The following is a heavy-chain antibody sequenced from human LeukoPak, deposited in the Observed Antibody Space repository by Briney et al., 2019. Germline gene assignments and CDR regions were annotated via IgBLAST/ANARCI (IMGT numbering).Heavy chain of an antibody. V-gene: IGHV3-21*01. CDR2: ISTSSNYI. J-gene: IGHJ4*02. D-gene: IGHD6-13*01. CDR3: ARLGSIAAAGTPDY. Sequence: GGSLRLSCAASGSTFNNYNMNWVRQAPGKGLEWVSSISTSSNYIYHADSVKGRFTISRDNAKNSLYLQMNSLRGEDTAVYYCARLGSIAAAGTPDYWGQGTLVTVSS. CDR1: GSTFNNYN.